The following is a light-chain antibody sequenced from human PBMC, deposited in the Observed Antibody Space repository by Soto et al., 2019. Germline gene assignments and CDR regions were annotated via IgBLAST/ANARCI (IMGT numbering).Light chain of an antibody. CDR3: QQFNAYPLT. V-gene: IGKV1-9*01. J-gene: IGKJ4*01. Sequence: DIQLTQSPSFLSASVGDRVTISCRASQGISDYLAWYQQKPGKAPKLLIYGASTLQSGVPSRFSGMASGTEFPLPISSLQPQDFATYFCQQFNAYPLTFGGGTKLEIK. CDR2: GAS. CDR1: QGISDY.